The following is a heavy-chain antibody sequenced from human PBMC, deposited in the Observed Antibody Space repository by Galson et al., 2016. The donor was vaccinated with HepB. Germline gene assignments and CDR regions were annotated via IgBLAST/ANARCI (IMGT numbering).Heavy chain of an antibody. J-gene: IGHJ4*02. Sequence: SLRLSCAGSGFTFSSHPMNWVRQASGKGLEWVSSIGSRGDDTYYADSVKGRFTVSRDNPKNTLYLQMNSLRADDTAVYYCAKRVSSSKYFDYWGQGTLVTVSS. CDR3: AKRVSSSKYFDY. D-gene: IGHD2-2*01. CDR2: IGSRGDDT. V-gene: IGHV3-23*01. CDR1: GFTFSSHP.